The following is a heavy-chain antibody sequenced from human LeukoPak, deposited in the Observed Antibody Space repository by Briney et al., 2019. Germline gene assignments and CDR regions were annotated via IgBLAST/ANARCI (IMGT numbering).Heavy chain of an antibody. V-gene: IGHV4-34*01. CDR1: VGSFSGYY. Sequence: KPSETLSLTCAVYVGSFSGYYWSWIRQPPGKGLEWIGEINHSGSTNYNPSLKSRVTISVDTSKNQFSLKLSSVTAADTALYYCARRPTFYGMDVWGQGTTVTVSS. CDR2: INHSGST. CDR3: ARRPTFYGMDV. J-gene: IGHJ6*02.